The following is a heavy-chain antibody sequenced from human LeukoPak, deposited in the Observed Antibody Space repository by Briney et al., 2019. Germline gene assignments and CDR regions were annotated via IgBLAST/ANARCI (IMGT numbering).Heavy chain of an antibody. J-gene: IGHJ4*02. Sequence: GGSLRLSCAASGFTFSSYAMGWVRQAPAKGLEWVSSISGSGGSTYYADSVKGRFTLSRDNSKNTLDLQMNSLRVEDTAVYYCEKATDFQYYDTSGYYYYFDYWGQGTLVTVSS. CDR3: EKATDFQYYDTSGYYYYFDY. D-gene: IGHD3-22*01. V-gene: IGHV3-23*01. CDR2: ISGSGGST. CDR1: GFTFSSYA.